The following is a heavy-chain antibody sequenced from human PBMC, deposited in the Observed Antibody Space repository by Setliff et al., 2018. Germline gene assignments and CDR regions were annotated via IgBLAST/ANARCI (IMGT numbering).Heavy chain of an antibody. Sequence: ASVKVSCKTSGYNFITTGISWVRQAPGQGPEWMGCISPYNGNTNYAQKFQDRVTMTTDTSTATVYMELKNLRSDGTAVYYCARSSGPRVVLAADFDYWGQGTRVTVSS. J-gene: IGHJ4*02. V-gene: IGHV1-18*01. CDR2: ISPYNGNT. D-gene: IGHD5-12*01. CDR1: GYNFITTG. CDR3: ARSSGPRVVLAADFDY.